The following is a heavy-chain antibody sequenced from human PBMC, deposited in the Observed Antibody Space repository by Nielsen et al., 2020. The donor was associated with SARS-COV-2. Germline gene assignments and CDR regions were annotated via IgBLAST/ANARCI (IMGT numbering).Heavy chain of an antibody. CDR1: GGSFSGYY. J-gene: IGHJ4*02. V-gene: IGHV4-34*01. D-gene: IGHD2-21*01. CDR2: INHSGST. Sequence: GSLRLSCAVYGGSFSGYYWSWIRQPPGKGLEWIGEINHSGSTNYNPSLKSRVTISVDTSKNQFSLKLSSVTAADTAVSYCARKRGGALAGSFDYWGQGTLVTVSS. CDR3: ARKRGGALAGSFDY.